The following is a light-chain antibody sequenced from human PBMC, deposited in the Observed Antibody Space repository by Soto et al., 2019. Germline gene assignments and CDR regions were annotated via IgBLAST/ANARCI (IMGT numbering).Light chain of an antibody. CDR3: QQYDTYCT. V-gene: IGKV1-5*03. Sequence: DIQMTQSPSTLSASVGDRVTITCRASQSISTWLAWYQQKPGKAPKLLIYKASNLKSGVPSRFSGSGSGTEFTLTISSLQPDDFESYYCQQYDTYCTFGGGTKVEIK. CDR1: QSISTW. J-gene: IGKJ4*01. CDR2: KAS.